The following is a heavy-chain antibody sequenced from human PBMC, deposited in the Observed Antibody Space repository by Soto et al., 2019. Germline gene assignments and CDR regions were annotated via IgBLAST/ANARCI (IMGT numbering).Heavy chain of an antibody. CDR3: AKDSDKEDKFWLGDLFKNWFDP. V-gene: IGHV3-23*01. J-gene: IGHJ5*02. CDR2: MTGSGDST. CDR1: GFTFSSYA. Sequence: GGSLRLSCAASGFTFSSYAMSWVRQAPGKGLEWVSTMTGSGDSTYYADSVKGRFTISRDTPKNTLYLQMDSLRAEDTAVYFCAKDSDKEDKFWLGDLFKNWFDPWGQGTLVTVSS. D-gene: IGHD5-12*01.